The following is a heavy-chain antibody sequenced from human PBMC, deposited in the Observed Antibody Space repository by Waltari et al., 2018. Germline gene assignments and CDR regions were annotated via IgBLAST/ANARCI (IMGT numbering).Heavy chain of an antibody. CDR2: IYWNSDRI. CDR3: IKETNPGGVDV. CDR1: GFTPHDYA. V-gene: IGHV3-9*02. Sequence: EMQLVESGGDLVQPGRSLRLSCAASGFTPHDYAMHWVRQAPGRGLGWGSGIYWNSDRIDYGESVKGRFTISRDNAKNSLYLQMNSLRPEDTAFYYCIKETNPGGVDVWGQGTTVTVTS. J-gene: IGHJ6*02.